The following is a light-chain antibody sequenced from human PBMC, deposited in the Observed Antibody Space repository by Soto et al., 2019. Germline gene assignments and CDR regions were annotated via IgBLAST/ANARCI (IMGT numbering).Light chain of an antibody. V-gene: IGKV3-15*01. CDR1: QSVSSN. J-gene: IGKJ1*01. CDR3: QHYSNWPPWT. Sequence: EIVMTQSPATLSVSPGKRATLSCRASQSVSSNLAWYQQKPGQAPRLLIYGASTRAAGIPARFSGSGSGTEFTLTISSLKSEDFAVYYCQHYSNWPPWTFGQGTKVEIK. CDR2: GAS.